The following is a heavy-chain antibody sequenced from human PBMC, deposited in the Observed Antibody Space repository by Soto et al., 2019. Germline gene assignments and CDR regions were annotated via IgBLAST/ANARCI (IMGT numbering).Heavy chain of an antibody. V-gene: IGHV3-7*03. CDR1: GFTFDTYW. D-gene: IGHD3-9*01. CDR2: MKHDGREK. J-gene: IGHJ4*02. CDR3: ARTPYYDILADY. Sequence: EVQLVESGGGLVQPGGSLRLSCAASGFTFDTYWMAWVRQAPGKGLEWVANMKHDGREKYYVDSVKGRFTISRDNTKNSLYLQMTSLRADDTAVYYCARTPYYDILADYWGQGTLLTVSS.